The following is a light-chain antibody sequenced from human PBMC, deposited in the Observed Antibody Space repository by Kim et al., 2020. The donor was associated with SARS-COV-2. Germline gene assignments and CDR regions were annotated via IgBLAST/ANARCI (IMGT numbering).Light chain of an antibody. CDR1: QSVDGW. J-gene: IGKJ1*01. V-gene: IGKV1-5*03. Sequence: DIQMTQSPSTLSAFVGNRVTITCRASQSVDGWVAWYQQQPGKAPKLLIYQASKLASGVPARFSGSGSGTSFTLTISDLQSEDSAVYYCKQYETYWTFGPGTQVDIK. CDR2: QAS. CDR3: KQYETYWT.